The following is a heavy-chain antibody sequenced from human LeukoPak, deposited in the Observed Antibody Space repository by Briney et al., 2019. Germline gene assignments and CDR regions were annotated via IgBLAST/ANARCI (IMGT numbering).Heavy chain of an antibody. J-gene: IGHJ4*02. V-gene: IGHV3-21*04. CDR3: VRGTDCSATTCYPLSAFDY. CDR1: GFIFIDFG. CDR2: ISSRGTST. D-gene: IGHD2-2*01. Sequence: GGSLRLSCVASGFIFIDFGMNWVSQVPGKGLEWVAFISSRGTSTFYAESVKGRFTISRDTGKKSLDLQMTSLRVEDTAAYHCVRGTDCSATTCYPLSAFDYWGQGTLVTVSS.